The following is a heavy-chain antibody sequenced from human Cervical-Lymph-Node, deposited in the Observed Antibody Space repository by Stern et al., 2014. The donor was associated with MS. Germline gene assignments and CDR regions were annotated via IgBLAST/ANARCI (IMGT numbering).Heavy chain of an antibody. CDR3: ARDDSSFAFYY. J-gene: IGHJ4*02. CDR1: GSSVSGGYY. Sequence: QVQLQESGPGLVKPSETLSLTCAVSGSSVSGGYYWGWVRQPPGKGLEWIGSIYHSGITYYNPSLQSRLTMSVDTSKNQFSLKLSSVTAADTAVYYCARDDSSFAFYYWGQGILVTVSS. V-gene: IGHV4-38-2*02. CDR2: IYHSGIT. D-gene: IGHD3-22*01.